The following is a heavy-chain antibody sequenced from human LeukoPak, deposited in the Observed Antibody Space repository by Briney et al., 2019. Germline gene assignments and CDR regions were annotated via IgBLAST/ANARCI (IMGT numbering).Heavy chain of an antibody. CDR2: INPSGGST. D-gene: IGHD2-21*02. CDR3: ARDLGVVTATSRYYFDY. CDR1: GYTFTSYY. Sequence: ASVKVSCKASGYTFTSYYMHWVRQAPGQGLEWMGIINPSGGSTSYAQKFQGRVTMTRDTSTSTVYMELSSLRSEDTAVYYCARDLGVVTATSRYYFDYWGQGTLVTVSS. J-gene: IGHJ4*02. V-gene: IGHV1-46*01.